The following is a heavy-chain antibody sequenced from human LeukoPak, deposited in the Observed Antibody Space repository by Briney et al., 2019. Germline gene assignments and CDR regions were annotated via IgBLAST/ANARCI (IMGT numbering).Heavy chain of an antibody. CDR1: GYTCTSYD. CDR2: MNPNSGNT. Sequence: ASVKVSCKASGYTCTSYDINWVRQATGQGLEWMGWMNPNSGNTGYAQKFQGRVTMTRDTSISTAYMELSSLRSEDTAVYYCARGRLGSGSYYDYWGQGTLVTVSS. D-gene: IGHD3-10*01. CDR3: ARGRLGSGSYYDY. V-gene: IGHV1-8*01. J-gene: IGHJ4*02.